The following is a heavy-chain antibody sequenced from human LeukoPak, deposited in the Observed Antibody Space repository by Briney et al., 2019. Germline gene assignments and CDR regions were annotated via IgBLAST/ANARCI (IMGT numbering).Heavy chain of an antibody. D-gene: IGHD3-22*01. Sequence: PGGSLRLSCAASGFTFSSYAMSWVRQAPGKGLEWVSAISGSGGSTYYADSVKGRFTIFRDNSKNTPYLQMNSLRAEDTAVYYCAKVLLIVGFTPNSCYFDYWGQGTLVTVSS. V-gene: IGHV3-23*01. CDR3: AKVLLIVGFTPNSCYFDY. CDR1: GFTFSSYA. J-gene: IGHJ4*02. CDR2: ISGSGGST.